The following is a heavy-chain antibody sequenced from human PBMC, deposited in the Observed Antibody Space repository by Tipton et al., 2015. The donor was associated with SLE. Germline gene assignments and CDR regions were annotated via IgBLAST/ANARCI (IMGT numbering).Heavy chain of an antibody. Sequence: TLSLTCTVSGGSISFYYWSWIRQSAGRGLEWIGGIYSSGDRDYNPSLRSRVTMSIDASQNRVSLRLKSVSAADTAVYYCARGSDGEYVRLFDVWGPGTLVTVSS. CDR2: IYSSGDR. V-gene: IGHV4-4*07. D-gene: IGHD4-17*01. CDR3: ARGSDGEYVRLFDV. CDR1: GGSISFYY. J-gene: IGHJ2*01.